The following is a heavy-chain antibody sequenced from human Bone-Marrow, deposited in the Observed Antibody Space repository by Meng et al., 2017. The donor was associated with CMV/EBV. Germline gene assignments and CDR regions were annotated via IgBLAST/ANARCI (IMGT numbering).Heavy chain of an antibody. CDR2: ISSSSYI. CDR3: ARGLPQSGYYYYY. D-gene: IGHD3-22*01. V-gene: IGHV3-21*01. Sequence: GGSLRLSCAASGFTFSSYSMNWVRQTPGKGLEWVSSISSSSYIYYADSVKGRFTISRDNAKNSLYLQMNSLRAEDTAVYYCARGLPQSGYYYYYWGQGTLVTVSS. CDR1: GFTFSSYS. J-gene: IGHJ4*02.